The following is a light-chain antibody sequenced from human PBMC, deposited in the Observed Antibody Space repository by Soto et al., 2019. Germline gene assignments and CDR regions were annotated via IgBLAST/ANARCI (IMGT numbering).Light chain of an antibody. V-gene: IGKV3-20*01. CDR2: GAS. J-gene: IGKJ1*01. Sequence: EFVLTQSPGTLSLSPGERATLSCRASQSVSSSYLAWYQQKPGQAPRLLIYGASIRATGVPDRFSGSGSGTDFTLTISRLEPEDFAVYYCQQYGSSRTFGQGTKVEIK. CDR3: QQYGSSRT. CDR1: QSVSSSY.